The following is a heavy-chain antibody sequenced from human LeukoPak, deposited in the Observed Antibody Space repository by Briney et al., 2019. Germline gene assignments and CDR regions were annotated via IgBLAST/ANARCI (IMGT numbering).Heavy chain of an antibody. CDR1: GFTFSSYA. Sequence: GGSLRLSCAASGFTFSSYAMSWVRQAPGKGLEWISYISSTGSTIYYADSVKGRFTISRDNAKNSLDLQMNSLRAEDTAVYYCAKVGYYYDSSGYYGGGYFDYWGQGTLVTVSS. CDR2: ISSTGSTI. J-gene: IGHJ4*02. D-gene: IGHD3-22*01. CDR3: AKVGYYYDSSGYYGGGYFDY. V-gene: IGHV3-48*03.